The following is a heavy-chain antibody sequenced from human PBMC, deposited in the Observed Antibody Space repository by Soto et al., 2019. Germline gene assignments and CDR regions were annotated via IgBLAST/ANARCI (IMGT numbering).Heavy chain of an antibody. Sequence: GGSLRLSCAASGFTFSSFAMTWVRQAPGKGLEWVSSISASGGGTYYGDSVKGRFTVSRDNSKNTLYLQMNSLGAEDTAIYYCAKILAASDTGCWGQGTLVTV. CDR3: AKILAASDTGC. CDR2: ISASGGGT. J-gene: IGHJ4*02. D-gene: IGHD6-13*01. V-gene: IGHV3-23*01. CDR1: GFTFSSFA.